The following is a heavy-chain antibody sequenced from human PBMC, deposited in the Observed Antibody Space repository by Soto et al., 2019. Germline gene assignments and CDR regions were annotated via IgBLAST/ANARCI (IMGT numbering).Heavy chain of an antibody. CDR2: ISAYNGNT. Sequence: ASVKVSCKASGYMFVTYGINWVRQAPGQGLEWMGWISAYNGNTKYAQNLQGRVTMTTDASTSTAYMEMRSLRSDDTAVYYCARDLDGSGSYYTDYWGPGTLVTVSS. J-gene: IGHJ4*02. D-gene: IGHD3-10*01. CDR1: GYMFVTYG. CDR3: ARDLDGSGSYYTDY. V-gene: IGHV1-18*01.